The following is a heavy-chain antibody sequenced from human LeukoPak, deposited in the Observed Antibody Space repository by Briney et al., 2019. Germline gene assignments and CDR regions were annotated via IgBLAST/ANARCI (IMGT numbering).Heavy chain of an antibody. Sequence: PSETLSLTCTVSGGSISSYYWSWIRQPPGKGLEWIGYIYYSGSTNYNPSLKSRVTISVDTSKNQFSLKLSSVTAADTAVYYCARGPSSVTTGGYYYYMDVWGKGTTVTVSS. V-gene: IGHV4-59*01. CDR2: IYYSGST. CDR1: GGSISSYY. CDR3: ARGPSSVTTGGYYYYMDV. J-gene: IGHJ6*03. D-gene: IGHD4-11*01.